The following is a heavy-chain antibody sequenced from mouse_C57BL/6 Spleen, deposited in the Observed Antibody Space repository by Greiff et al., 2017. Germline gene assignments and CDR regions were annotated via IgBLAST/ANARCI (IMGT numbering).Heavy chain of an antibody. J-gene: IGHJ3*01. Sequence: VQLKQSGPELVKPGASVKISCKASGYSFTGYYMHWVKQSSEKSLEWIGEINPSTGGTSYNQKFKGKATLTVDKSSSTAYMQLKSLTSEDSAVYYCARALYDYDLAYWGQGTLVTVSA. CDR3: ARALYDYDLAY. D-gene: IGHD2-4*01. CDR1: GYSFTGYY. V-gene: IGHV1-43*01. CDR2: INPSTGGT.